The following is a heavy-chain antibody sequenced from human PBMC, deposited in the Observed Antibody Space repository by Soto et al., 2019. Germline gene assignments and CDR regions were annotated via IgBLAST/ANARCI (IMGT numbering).Heavy chain of an antibody. CDR1: GYTFISYY. CDR2: INPSGGAT. V-gene: IGHV1-46*01. D-gene: IGHD6-13*01. Sequence: GASVKVSCKASGYTFISYYMHWVRQAPGQGLEWMGVINPSGGATTYSQKFQGRVTVTRDTSTSAVYMELSSLRFEDTAVYYCARDLHSSRLGYYYYGMDVCGQGTTVTVSS. CDR3: ARDLHSSRLGYYYYGMDV. J-gene: IGHJ6*02.